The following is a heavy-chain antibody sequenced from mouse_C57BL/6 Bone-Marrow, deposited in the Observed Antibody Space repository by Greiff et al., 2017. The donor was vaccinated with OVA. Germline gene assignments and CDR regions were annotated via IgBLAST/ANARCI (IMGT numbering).Heavy chain of an antibody. CDR3: AKTTVVARGYFDV. CDR2: IWRGGST. CDR1: GFSLTSYG. V-gene: IGHV2-5*01. D-gene: IGHD1-1*01. Sequence: VKVVESGPGLVQPSQSLSITCTVSGFSLTSYGVHWVRQSPGKGLEWLGVIWRGGSTDYNAAFMSRLSITKDNSKSQVFFKMNSLQADDTAIYYCAKTTVVARGYFDVWGTGTTVTVSS. J-gene: IGHJ1*03.